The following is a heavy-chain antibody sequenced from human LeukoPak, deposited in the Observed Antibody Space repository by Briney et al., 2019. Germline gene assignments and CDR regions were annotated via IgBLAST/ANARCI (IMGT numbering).Heavy chain of an antibody. Sequence: PSETLYLTCTVPGGSISSYYSSWSRQPPGKGLERIGYIFYSGSTYYNPSLKSRVTISFDKSKQQFSLKRNSMTASYTAVSYFTRHESTTRYCKSDYWGQGTLATVSS. J-gene: IGHJ4*02. D-gene: IGHD6-13*01. CDR2: IFYSGST. CDR1: GGSISSYY. V-gene: IGHV4-59*08. CDR3: TRHESTTRYCKSDY.